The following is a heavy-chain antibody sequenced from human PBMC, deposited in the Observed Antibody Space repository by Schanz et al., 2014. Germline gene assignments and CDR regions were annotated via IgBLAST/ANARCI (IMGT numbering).Heavy chain of an antibody. Sequence: QVHLVQSGAEVKKPGSSVKVSCKASGGTFSSDTFSWVRQAPGQGLEWMGWINAANGNTRYSQKFQGRVTITRDTSASTAYMELSSLRSEDTAVYYCARGYGDSPTDFWGQGTLVTVSS. J-gene: IGHJ4*02. CDR3: ARGYGDSPTDF. V-gene: IGHV1-69*08. CDR2: INAANGNT. D-gene: IGHD4-17*01. CDR1: GGTFSSDT.